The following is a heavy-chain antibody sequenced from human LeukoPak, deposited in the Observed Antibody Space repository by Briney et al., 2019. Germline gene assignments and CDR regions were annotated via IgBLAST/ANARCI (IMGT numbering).Heavy chain of an antibody. J-gene: IGHJ4*02. CDR1: GGSISSYY. V-gene: IGHV4-39*01. D-gene: IGHD6-13*01. CDR2: IYYGGST. CDR3: ARCVAVAAKYYFDY. Sequence: PSETLSLTCTVSGGSISSYYWSWIRQPPGKGLEWIGSIYYGGSTYYNPPLKSRVTISVDTSKNQFSLKVNSVTAADTAVYYCARCVAVAAKYYFDYWGQGTLVTISS.